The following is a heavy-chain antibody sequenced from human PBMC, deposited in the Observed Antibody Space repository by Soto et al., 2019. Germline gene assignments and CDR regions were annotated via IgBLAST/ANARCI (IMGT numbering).Heavy chain of an antibody. J-gene: IGHJ4*02. Sequence: QVQLQESGPGLVKPSETLSLTCTVSGDSISSLYWSWIRQPPGKGLEWIGYIYYSGSINYNPSLKSRVTIXAXPXXNQFSLRLSSVTAADTAVYYCAKSLWDTSGWKTDYWGQGTLVTVSS. CDR3: AKSLWDTSGWKTDY. CDR2: IYYSGSI. CDR1: GDSISSLY. D-gene: IGHD6-19*01. V-gene: IGHV4-59*01.